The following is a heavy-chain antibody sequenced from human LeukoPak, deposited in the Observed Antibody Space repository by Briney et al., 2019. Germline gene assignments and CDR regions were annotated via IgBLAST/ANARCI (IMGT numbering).Heavy chain of an antibody. Sequence: SVKVSCKASGGTFSSYAISWVRQAPGQGLEWMARIIPILGIANYAQKFQDRVTITADKSTSTAYMELSSLRSQDTAVYYCARVGPYYYGSGSYLPPTYYYYGMDVWGQGTTVTVSS. CDR3: ARVGPYYYGSGSYLPPTYYYYGMDV. V-gene: IGHV1-69*04. CDR1: GGTFSSYA. J-gene: IGHJ6*02. CDR2: IIPILGIA. D-gene: IGHD3-10*01.